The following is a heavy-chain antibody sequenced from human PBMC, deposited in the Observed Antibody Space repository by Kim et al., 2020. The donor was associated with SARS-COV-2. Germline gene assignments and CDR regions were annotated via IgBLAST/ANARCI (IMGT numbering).Heavy chain of an antibody. CDR1: GCSISSSSYY. CDR2: IYYRGST. J-gene: IGHJ5*01. D-gene: IGHD3-10*01. V-gene: IGHV4-39*01. Sequence: SETLSLTCTVSGCSISSSSYYWGWIRQPPGKGLEWIGSIYYRGSTYYNPSLKSRATISVDTSKNQFSLKLTSVTAANTAVYYCTRQSIAMVLVVPSPNW. CDR3: TRQSIAMVLVVPSPNW.